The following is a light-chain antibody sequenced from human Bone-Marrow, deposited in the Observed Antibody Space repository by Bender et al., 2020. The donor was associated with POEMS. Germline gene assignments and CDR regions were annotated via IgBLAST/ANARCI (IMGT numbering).Light chain of an antibody. Sequence: QSVLTQPPSASGTPGQRVTISCSGSSSNIGTNYVYWYQQLPGTAPKLLIYTNNQRPSGVPDRFSASKSGTSASLAISGLRSEDEGDYYCAAWDDTLTARVFGGGTKLTVL. CDR1: SSNIGTNY. CDR3: AAWDDTLTARV. CDR2: TNN. J-gene: IGLJ3*02. V-gene: IGLV1-47*01.